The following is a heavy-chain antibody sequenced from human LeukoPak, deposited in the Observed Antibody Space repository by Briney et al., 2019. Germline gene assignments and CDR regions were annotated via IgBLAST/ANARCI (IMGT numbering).Heavy chain of an antibody. D-gene: IGHD3-10*01. CDR1: GYXFTDYY. CDR3: ARDGRGQGVNYDY. Sequence: ASVKVSCKASGYXFTDYYIHWVRQAPGQGLEWVGWINPKSGATNYAQKFQGRVTMTRDTSINTAYMEMPRLRSDDAAVYYCARDGRGQGVNYDYWGQGTLVTVSS. J-gene: IGHJ4*02. V-gene: IGHV1-2*02. CDR2: INPKSGAT.